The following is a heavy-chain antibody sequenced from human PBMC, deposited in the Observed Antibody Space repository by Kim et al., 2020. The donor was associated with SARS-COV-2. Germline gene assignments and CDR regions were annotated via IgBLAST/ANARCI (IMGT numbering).Heavy chain of an antibody. Sequence: ASVKVSCKASGYTFTSYHMHWVRQAPGQGLEWMGIINPSGGSTSYAQKFQGRVTMTRDTSTSTVYMELSSLRSEDTAVYYCAREASVDLNNWNYVLSGYYYGMDVWGQGTTVTVSS. CDR2: INPSGGST. CDR3: AREASVDLNNWNYVLSGYYYGMDV. D-gene: IGHD1-7*01. J-gene: IGHJ6*02. CDR1: GYTFTSYH. V-gene: IGHV1-46*01.